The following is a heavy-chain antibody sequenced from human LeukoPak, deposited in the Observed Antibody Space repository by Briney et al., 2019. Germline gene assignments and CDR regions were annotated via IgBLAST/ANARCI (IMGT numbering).Heavy chain of an antibody. Sequence: SVKVSCKASGGTFSSYAISWVRQAPGQGLEWMGGIIPIFGTANYAQKFQGRVTITADESTSTAYMALSSLRSEDTAVYYCARGDCSGGSCYFWGKFDYWGQGTLVTVSS. CDR2: IIPIFGTA. J-gene: IGHJ4*02. CDR3: ARGDCSGGSCYFWGKFDY. D-gene: IGHD2-15*01. CDR1: GGTFSSYA. V-gene: IGHV1-69*13.